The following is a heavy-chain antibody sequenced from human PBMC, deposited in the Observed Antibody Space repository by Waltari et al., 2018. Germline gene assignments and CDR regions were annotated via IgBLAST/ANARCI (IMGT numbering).Heavy chain of an antibody. CDR3: ARDQMLLGGFDY. J-gene: IGHJ4*02. D-gene: IGHD1-26*01. V-gene: IGHV4-4*07. Sequence: QVQLQESGPGLVKPSETLSLTCTVSGASISSYYWSWIRQPAGKGLEWIGRIYTSGTTNYNPSLKGRVTISVDKSKNQFSLNLSSVTAADTAVYYCARDQMLLGGFDYWGQGTLVTVSS. CDR1: GASISSYY. CDR2: IYTSGTT.